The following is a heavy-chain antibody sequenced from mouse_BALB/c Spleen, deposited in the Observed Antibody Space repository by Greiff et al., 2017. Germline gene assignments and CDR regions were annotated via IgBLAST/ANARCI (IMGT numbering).Heavy chain of an antibody. D-gene: IGHD1-3*01. CDR3: ARIKYDSFDY. CDR2: ISYSGST. Sequence: EVKLMESGPGLVKPSQSLSLTCTVTGYSITSDYAWNWIRQFPGNKLEWMGYISYSGSTSYNPSLKSRISITRDTSKNQFFLQLNSVTTEDTATYYCARIKYDSFDYWGQGTTLTVSS. CDR1: GYSITSDYA. J-gene: IGHJ2*01. V-gene: IGHV3-2*02.